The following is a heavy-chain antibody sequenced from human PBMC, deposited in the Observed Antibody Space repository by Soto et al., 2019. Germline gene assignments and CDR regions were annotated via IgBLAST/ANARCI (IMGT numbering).Heavy chain of an antibody. CDR3: ARATGYYHTSGSDS. Sequence: QVQLVESGGGLVKPGGSLRLSCAASGFTFSADYMCWIRQAPGKGLEWISYISSNSNYKNHADTVRGRFTISRDNAKNSLYLQMNGLRAEDTAVYYCARATGYYHTSGSDSWGQGTLVTVSS. CDR2: ISSNSNYK. J-gene: IGHJ4*02. D-gene: IGHD3-22*01. CDR1: GFTFSADY. V-gene: IGHV3-11*06.